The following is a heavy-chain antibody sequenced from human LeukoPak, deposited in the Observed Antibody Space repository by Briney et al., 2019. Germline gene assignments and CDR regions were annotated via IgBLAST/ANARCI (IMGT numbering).Heavy chain of an antibody. CDR2: INPNDGAT. V-gene: IGHV1-46*01. CDR1: GYTFTMYY. J-gene: IGHJ6*03. Sequence: ASVKVSCKASGYTFTMYYIHWVRQAPGQGLEWMGMINPNDGATTYTQRFQGRVTMTRDMSTTTAYMDLRSLRSEDTAVYFCAREQRGGRGGGLGELFASYHTYYYMDVWGRGTTVTVSS. D-gene: IGHD3-16*01. CDR3: AREQRGGRGGGLGELFASYHTYYYMDV.